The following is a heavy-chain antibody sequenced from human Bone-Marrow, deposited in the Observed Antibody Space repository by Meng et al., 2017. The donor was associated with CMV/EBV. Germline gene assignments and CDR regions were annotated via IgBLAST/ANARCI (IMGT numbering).Heavy chain of an antibody. D-gene: IGHD3-22*01. CDR2: INTDNGVT. J-gene: IGHJ3*02. V-gene: IGHV1-2*02. Sequence: ASVKASCKASRYTFTAHYIHWVRQAPGQGLEWMGWINTDNGVTDYAQRLQGRVTMTKDTSITTAYMELSSLRSDETAVYYGARDRPHYYDDNVRGFDIWGQGTMVTVSS. CDR1: RYTFTAHY. CDR3: ARDRPHYYDDNVRGFDI.